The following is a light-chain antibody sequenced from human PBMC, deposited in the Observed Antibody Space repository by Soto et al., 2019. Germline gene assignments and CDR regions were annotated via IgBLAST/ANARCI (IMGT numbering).Light chain of an antibody. V-gene: IGLV1-51*01. J-gene: IGLJ1*01. Sequence: QAVATQPPSVSAAPGQKVTISCSGSSSNIGGNSVSWYQQLPGTAHKLLIYDDNKRPSGIPDRFSGSKSGTSATLGITGFQTGDEADYYCGSWDSSLSAYVFGTGTKLTVL. CDR1: SSNIGGNS. CDR3: GSWDSSLSAYV. CDR2: DDN.